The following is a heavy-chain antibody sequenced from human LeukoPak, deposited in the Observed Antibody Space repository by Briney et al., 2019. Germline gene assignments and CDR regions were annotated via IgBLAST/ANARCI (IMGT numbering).Heavy chain of an antibody. CDR3: AREMLGAIGFDI. D-gene: IGHD1-26*01. V-gene: IGHV4-39*07. CDR1: GGSISSSSYY. CDR2: IYHSGST. J-gene: IGHJ3*02. Sequence: KPSETLSLTCTVSGGSISSSSYYWDWIRQPPGKGLECIGSIYHSGSTYYNPPLKSRVTISLDTSKNQFSLKLSSVTAADTAMYYCAREMLGAIGFDIWGQGTMVTVSS.